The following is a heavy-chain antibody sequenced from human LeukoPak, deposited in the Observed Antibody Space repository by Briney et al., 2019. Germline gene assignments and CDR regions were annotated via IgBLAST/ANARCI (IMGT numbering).Heavy chain of an antibody. V-gene: IGHV3-53*01. CDR1: GFTFRNHG. CDR2: IYSGGST. CDR3: ARVSYYDSSGYYFLSYVDY. D-gene: IGHD3-22*01. J-gene: IGHJ4*02. Sequence: PGGSLRLSCAASGFTFRNHGMYWVRQAPGKGLEWVSVIYSGGSTYYADSVRGRFTISRDNSKNTLYLQMNSLGAEDTAVYYCARVSYYDSSGYYFLSYVDYWGQGTLVTVSS.